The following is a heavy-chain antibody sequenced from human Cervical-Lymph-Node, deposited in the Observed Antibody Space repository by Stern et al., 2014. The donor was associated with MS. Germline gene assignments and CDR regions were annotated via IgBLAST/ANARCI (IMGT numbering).Heavy chain of an antibody. Sequence: QLVESGGGLVQPGRSLRLSCAASGFTFDDYAMHWVRQAPGNGLEWVSGISWNSGNIGYADSVKGRFTISRDNAKNSLYLQMNSLRAEDTALYYCAKDINLRGTYYFDYWGQGTLVTVSS. CDR3: AKDINLRGTYYFDY. V-gene: IGHV3-9*01. CDR1: GFTFDDYA. CDR2: ISWNSGNI. J-gene: IGHJ4*02. D-gene: IGHD2-15*01.